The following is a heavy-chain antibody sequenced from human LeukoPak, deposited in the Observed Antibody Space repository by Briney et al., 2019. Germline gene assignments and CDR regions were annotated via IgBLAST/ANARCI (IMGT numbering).Heavy chain of an antibody. V-gene: IGHV1-8*03. Sequence: ASVKVSCKASGYTFTSYDINWVRQATGQGLEWMGWMNPNSGNTGYAQKFQGRVTITRNTSISTAYMELSSLRSEDTAVYYCARGTLTSRKQWLVRADYYYYMDVWGKGTTVTISS. J-gene: IGHJ6*03. CDR1: GYTFTSYD. CDR2: MNPNSGNT. CDR3: ARGTLTSRKQWLVRADYYYYMDV. D-gene: IGHD6-19*01.